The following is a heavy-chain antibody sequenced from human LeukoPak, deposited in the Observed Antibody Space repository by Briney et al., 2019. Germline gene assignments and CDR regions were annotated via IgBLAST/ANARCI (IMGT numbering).Heavy chain of an antibody. Sequence: GASVKVSCKAFGYTFTSNYMRWVRQAPGQGPEWMGVISPSGGSTTYAQKFQGRVTLTRDMSTSTDYLELSSLRSEDTAVYYCARTYSGYDWYHFDYWGQGTLVTVSS. CDR3: ARTYSGYDWYHFDY. CDR1: GYTFTSNY. V-gene: IGHV1-46*01. CDR2: ISPSGGST. D-gene: IGHD5-12*01. J-gene: IGHJ4*02.